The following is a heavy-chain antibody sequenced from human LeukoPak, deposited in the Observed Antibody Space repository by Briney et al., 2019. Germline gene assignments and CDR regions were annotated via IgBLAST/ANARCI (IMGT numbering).Heavy chain of an antibody. J-gene: IGHJ4*02. V-gene: IGHV1-69*05. CDR2: IIPIFGTA. CDR3: ARDIVGATSGLPTGY. Sequence: ASVKVSCKASGYTFTGYYMHWVRQAPGRGLEWMGGIIPIFGTANYAQKFQGRVTITTDESTSTAYMELSSLRSEDTAVYYCARDIVGATSGLPTGYWGQGTLVTVSS. CDR1: GYTFTGYY. D-gene: IGHD1-26*01.